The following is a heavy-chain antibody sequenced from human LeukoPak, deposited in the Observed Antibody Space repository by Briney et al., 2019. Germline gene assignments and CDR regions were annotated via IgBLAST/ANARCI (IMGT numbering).Heavy chain of an antibody. Sequence: SETLSLTCTVSGGSISSNNYYWGWIRQPPGKGLEWIGSIYYSGSTYNNPSLKSRVTISVDTTKNQFSLKLTSVTAADTAVYYCARGRSADYWGQGTLVTVSS. CDR3: ARGRSADY. CDR1: GGSISSNNYY. J-gene: IGHJ4*02. CDR2: IYYSGST. D-gene: IGHD2-15*01. V-gene: IGHV4-39*01.